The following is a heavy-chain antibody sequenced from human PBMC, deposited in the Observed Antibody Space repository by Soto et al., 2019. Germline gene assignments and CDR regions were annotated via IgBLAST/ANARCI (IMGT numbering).Heavy chain of an antibody. CDR3: ARANYFESSGPFDY. Sequence: QVQLQESGPGLVKPSQTLSLTCTVSGGSLSSGDYYWSWIRQHPGKGLEWIGYIYYSGSTYYNPSLESRVTLSVDTSRKQFSLKVSSVTAADTAMYYCARANYFESSGPFDYWGPGTLVTVSS. CDR1: GGSLSSGDYY. J-gene: IGHJ4*02. V-gene: IGHV4-31*03. CDR2: IYYSGST. D-gene: IGHD3-22*01.